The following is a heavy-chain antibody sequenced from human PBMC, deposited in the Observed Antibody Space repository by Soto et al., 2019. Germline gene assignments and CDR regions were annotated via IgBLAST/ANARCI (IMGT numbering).Heavy chain of an antibody. Sequence: EVQLVESGGGLVQPGGSLKVSCEASGFTFSGSGLHWVRQASGKGLEWVGRIRNKANSYATAYAASVKGRFTISRDDSKNTAYLQMNSLKTEDTAVYYCTTLSSSGWFDYWGQGTLVTVSS. CDR3: TTLSSSGWFDY. J-gene: IGHJ4*02. V-gene: IGHV3-73*01. CDR2: IRNKANSYAT. CDR1: GFTFSGSG. D-gene: IGHD6-19*01.